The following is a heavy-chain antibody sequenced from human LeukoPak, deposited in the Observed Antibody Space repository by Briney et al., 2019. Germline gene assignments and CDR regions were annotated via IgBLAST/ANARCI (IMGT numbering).Heavy chain of an antibody. J-gene: IGHJ4*02. CDR2: ISYDESNK. CDR1: GFTFSSYD. Sequence: PGRSLRLSCAASGFTFSSYDMHWVRQAPGKGLEWVSVISYDESNKYYADSVKGRFTISRDNSKNTLYLQMNSLRVEDTAVYYCAKPYCGGDCYYFDYWGQGTLVTVSS. CDR3: AKPYCGGDCYYFDY. D-gene: IGHD2-21*02. V-gene: IGHV3-30*18.